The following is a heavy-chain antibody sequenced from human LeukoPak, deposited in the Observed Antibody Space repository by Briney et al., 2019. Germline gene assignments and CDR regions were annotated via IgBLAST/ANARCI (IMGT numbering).Heavy chain of an antibody. CDR1: GCTFSSYA. Sequence: SVKVSCKASGCTFSSYAISWVRQAPGQGLEWTGGIIPIFGTANYAQKFQGRVTITADKSTSTAYMELSSLRSEDTAVYYCARARLVGPYYFDYWGQGTLVTVSS. CDR2: IIPIFGTA. J-gene: IGHJ4*02. CDR3: ARARLVGPYYFDY. D-gene: IGHD6-19*01. V-gene: IGHV1-69*06.